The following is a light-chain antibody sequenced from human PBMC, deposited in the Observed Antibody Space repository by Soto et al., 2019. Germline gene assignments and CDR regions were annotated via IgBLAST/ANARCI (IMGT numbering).Light chain of an antibody. Sequence: IVMTQSPATLSVSPGERATLSCRASQSVSSYLAWYQQKPGQAPRLLIYDASNRATGIPARFSGSGSGTDFTLTISSLEPEDFAVYYCQQRSNWPHTFGPGTKVDIK. CDR3: QQRSNWPHT. J-gene: IGKJ3*01. V-gene: IGKV3-11*01. CDR1: QSVSSY. CDR2: DAS.